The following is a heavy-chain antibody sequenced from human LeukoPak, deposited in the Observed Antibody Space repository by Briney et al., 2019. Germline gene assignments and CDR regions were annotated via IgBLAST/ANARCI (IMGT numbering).Heavy chain of an antibody. J-gene: IGHJ4*02. CDR3: ARDRGNTAWISGIGY. Sequence: TLSLTCAVSGGSISSSSYYWGWIRQPPGKGLEWIGSIYYSGSTYYNPSLKSRVTISVDTSKNQFSLKLSSVTAADTAVYYCARDRGNTAWISGIGYWGQGTLVTASS. CDR2: IYYSGST. V-gene: IGHV4-39*07. CDR1: GGSISSSSYY. D-gene: IGHD5-18*01.